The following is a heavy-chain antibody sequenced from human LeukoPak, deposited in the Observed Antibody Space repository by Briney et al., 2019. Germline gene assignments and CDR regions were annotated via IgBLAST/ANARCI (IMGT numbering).Heavy chain of an antibody. D-gene: IGHD2-2*01. CDR2: IYTSGST. V-gene: IGHV4-4*07. CDR1: GGSMSSSF. Sequence: SETLSLTCTVSGGSMSSSFWSWIRQPAGKGLEWIGRIYTSGSTNYNPSLKSRVTMSVDTSKNQFSLKLSSVTAADTAVYYCARGTSSVYYYYYYMDVWGKGTTVTVSS. J-gene: IGHJ6*03. CDR3: ARGTSSVYYYYYYMDV.